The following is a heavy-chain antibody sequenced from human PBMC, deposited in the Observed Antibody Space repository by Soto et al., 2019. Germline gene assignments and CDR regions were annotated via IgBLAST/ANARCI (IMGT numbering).Heavy chain of an antibody. J-gene: IGHJ4*02. D-gene: IGHD1-1*01. V-gene: IGHV4-39*01. CDR3: ARHRNWKADY. CDR1: GASIRSSTYQ. Sequence: QLQLQESGPGLVKPSETLSLTCTVSGASIRSSTYQWGWIRQPPGRGLEWIGSAYYSESTYYNPSLKSRVTISVDTSKNQSPRKVSSVTAADPAVYYCARHRNWKADYWAQGTLFTVSS. CDR2: AYYSEST.